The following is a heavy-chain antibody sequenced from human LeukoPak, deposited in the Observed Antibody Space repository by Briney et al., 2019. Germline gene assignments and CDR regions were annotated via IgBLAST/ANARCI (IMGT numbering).Heavy chain of an antibody. Sequence: SETLSLTCTVSGGSISSGSYYWSWIRQPAGKGLEWIGRIYTSGSTNYNPSLKSRVTISVETSKNQFSLKLSPVTAADTAVYYCARVTGYMIEDYFDYWGQGTLVTVSS. CDR1: GGSISSGSYY. CDR2: IYTSGST. V-gene: IGHV4-61*02. J-gene: IGHJ4*02. D-gene: IGHD3-22*01. CDR3: ARVTGYMIEDYFDY.